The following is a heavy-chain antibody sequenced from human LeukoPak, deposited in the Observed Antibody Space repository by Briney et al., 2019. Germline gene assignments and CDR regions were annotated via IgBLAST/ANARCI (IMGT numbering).Heavy chain of an antibody. CDR1: GFTFSSYS. Sequence: GGSLRLSCAASGFTFSSYSMNWVRQAPGKGLEWVSSISSSSSYIYYADSVKGRFTISRDNAKNSLYLQMNSLRAEDTAVYYCARGPASGVDYYYYYGMDVWGQGTTVTVSS. V-gene: IGHV3-21*01. D-gene: IGHD2-2*01. CDR2: ISSSSSYI. CDR3: ARGPASGVDYYYYYGMDV. J-gene: IGHJ6*02.